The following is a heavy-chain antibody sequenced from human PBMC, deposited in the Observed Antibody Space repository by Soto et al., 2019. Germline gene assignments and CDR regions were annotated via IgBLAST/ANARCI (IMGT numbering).Heavy chain of an antibody. Sequence: EGQLVESGGHLVQPGGSLRLSWANSGFTFIDYWMNWVGQAPGRGLEWVATIKEDASETHYVDSVKGRLTISRDNAKNILYRQTTSLRAEVTAVYFCARDGSRGEMPHSCVVAFDIWGKGTLLTVSS. CDR1: GFTFIDYW. D-gene: IGHD2-15*01. V-gene: IGHV3-7*03. J-gene: IGHJ3*02. CDR3: ARDGSRGEMPHSCVVAFDI. CDR2: IKEDASET.